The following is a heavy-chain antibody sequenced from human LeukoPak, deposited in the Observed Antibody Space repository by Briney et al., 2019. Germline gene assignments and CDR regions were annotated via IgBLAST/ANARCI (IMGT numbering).Heavy chain of an antibody. V-gene: IGHV3-49*04. CDR1: GFTFGDYA. D-gene: IGHD3-10*01. CDR2: IRSKAYGGTT. Sequence: GGSLRLSCTASGFTFGDYAMSWVRQAPGKGLEWVGFIRSKAYGGTTEYAASVKGRFTISRDDSKSIAYLQMNSLKTEDTAVYYCTRDGYYGPGRGYYYYYMDVWGKGTTVTVSS. CDR3: TRDGYYGPGRGYYYYYMDV. J-gene: IGHJ6*03.